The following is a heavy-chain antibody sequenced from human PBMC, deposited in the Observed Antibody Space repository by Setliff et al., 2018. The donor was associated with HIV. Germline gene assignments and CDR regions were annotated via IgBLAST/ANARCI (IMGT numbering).Heavy chain of an antibody. J-gene: IGHJ4*02. D-gene: IGHD2-2*02. CDR2: FYYTGST. CDR1: AASIRSHY. Sequence: SETLSLTCTVSAASIRSHYWSWIRQSPGKGLEWIGNFYYTGSTDYNPSFKSRVTISLDKSNNQTSLNLSSATAADTAVYYCARHTVFVRYFDHWGQGMRVTVSS. CDR3: ARHTVFVRYFDH. V-gene: IGHV4-59*11.